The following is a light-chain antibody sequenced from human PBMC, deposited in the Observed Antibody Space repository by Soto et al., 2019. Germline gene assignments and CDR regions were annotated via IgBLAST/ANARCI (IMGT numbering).Light chain of an antibody. CDR1: SSDVGAYNF. CDR3: SEYTVSRTYV. Sequence: SALTQPSSVSGSPGQWITLSCPGTSSDVGAYNFVSWHQQHPGKAPKLMIYNVYDRPSGISYRFSGSKSGNTASLTISGLQGEDEADYYCSEYTVSRTYVFGTGTKVTVI. V-gene: IGLV2-14*03. CDR2: NVY. J-gene: IGLJ1*01.